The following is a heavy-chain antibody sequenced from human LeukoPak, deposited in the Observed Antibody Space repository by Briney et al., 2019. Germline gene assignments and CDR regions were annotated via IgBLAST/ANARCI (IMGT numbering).Heavy chain of an antibody. J-gene: IGHJ4*02. V-gene: IGHV3-30-3*01. CDR1: GFTFSSYA. Sequence: GGSLRLSCAASGFTFSSYAMHWVRQAPGKGLEWVAVISYDGSNKYYADSVKGRFTISRDNSKNTLYLQMNSLRAEDTAVYYCAKDGTYYYDSSGYYYGYYFDYWGQGTLVTVSS. D-gene: IGHD3-22*01. CDR3: AKDGTYYYDSSGYYYGYYFDY. CDR2: ISYDGSNK.